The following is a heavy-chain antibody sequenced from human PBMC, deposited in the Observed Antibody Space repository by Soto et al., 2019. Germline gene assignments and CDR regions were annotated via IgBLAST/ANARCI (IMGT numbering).Heavy chain of an antibody. CDR1: GGTFSSYA. J-gene: IGHJ6*02. V-gene: IGHV1-69*01. CDR3: ATSQGSSTSLEIYHYYYYGMDV. D-gene: IGHD2-2*01. Sequence: QVQLVQSGAEVKKPGSSVKVSCKASGGTFSSYAISWVRQAPGQGLEWMGGIIPISDTTNYAQKFQGRVTITADESKSTAYMELSSQRSEVTAVYYCATSQGSSTSLEIYHYYYYGMDVWGQGTTVTVSS. CDR2: IIPISDTT.